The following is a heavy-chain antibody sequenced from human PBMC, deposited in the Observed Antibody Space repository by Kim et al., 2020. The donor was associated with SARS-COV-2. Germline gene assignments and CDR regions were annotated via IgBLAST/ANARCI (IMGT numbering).Heavy chain of an antibody. CDR1: GGTFSSYA. D-gene: IGHD5-12*01. V-gene: IGHV1-69*13. CDR3: ARPLRDGYKDYWYFDL. CDR2: IIPIFGTA. Sequence: SVKVSCKASGGTFSSYAISWVRQAPGQGLEWMGGIIPIFGTANYAQKFQGRVTITADESTSTAYMELSSLRSEDTAVYYCARPLRDGYKDYWYFDLWGRGTLVTVSS. J-gene: IGHJ2*01.